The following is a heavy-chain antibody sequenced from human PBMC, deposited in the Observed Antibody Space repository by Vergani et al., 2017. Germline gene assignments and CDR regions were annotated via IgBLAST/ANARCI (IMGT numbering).Heavy chain of an antibody. CDR3: ARAPGITMVRGYMDV. D-gene: IGHD3-10*01. Sequence: QVQLQQWGAGLLKPSETLSLTCAVYGGSFSGYYWSWIRQPPGKGLEWIGEINHSGSTNYNPSLKSRVTISVDTSKNQFSQKLSSVTAADTAVYYCARAPGITMVRGYMDVWGKGP. J-gene: IGHJ6*03. CDR1: GGSFSGYY. CDR2: INHSGST. V-gene: IGHV4-34*01.